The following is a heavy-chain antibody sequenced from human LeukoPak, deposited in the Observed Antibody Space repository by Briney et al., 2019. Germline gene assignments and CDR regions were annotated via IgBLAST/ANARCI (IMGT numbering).Heavy chain of an antibody. CDR3: ATKGLVSVPSRYHFDY. V-gene: IGHV3-23*01. CDR1: GFTLSSYA. CDR2: ISGDGRIT. Sequence: GGSLRLSCSASGFTLSSYAMSWVRQAPAKGLEWVSAISGDGRITHHADSVKGRFTISRDNSKNTLYLQMNSLRAEDTAVYYCATKGLVSVPSRYHFDYWGQGTLVTVSS. J-gene: IGHJ4*02. D-gene: IGHD2-2*01.